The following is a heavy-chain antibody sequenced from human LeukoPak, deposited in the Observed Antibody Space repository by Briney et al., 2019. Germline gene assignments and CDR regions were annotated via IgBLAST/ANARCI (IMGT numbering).Heavy chain of an antibody. CDR2: IYNSGTT. V-gene: IGHV4-59*08. CDR3: ARFGGTTPGTDY. CDR1: GASISTSY. D-gene: IGHD3-16*01. J-gene: IGHJ4*02. Sequence: SETLSLTCTVSGASISTSYWTWVRQPPGKTLEWIGYIYNSGTTNYNPSLKSRVTISVDTSKNQFSLNLISVTAADTAVYYCARFGGTTPGTDYWGQGTLVTVSS.